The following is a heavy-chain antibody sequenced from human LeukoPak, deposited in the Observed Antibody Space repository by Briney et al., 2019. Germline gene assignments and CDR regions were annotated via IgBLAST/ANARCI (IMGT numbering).Heavy chain of an antibody. J-gene: IGHJ5*02. Sequence: SETLSLTCTVSGGSISSGSYYWAWIRQPPGKGLEWIGSIYYTGSTYYNPSLQSRVTISIDTSNNQFSLKLTSVTAADTAVYYCARGVIVARRGDWFDPWGQGIMVTVSS. D-gene: IGHD5-12*01. V-gene: IGHV4-39*07. CDR2: IYYTGST. CDR1: GGSISSGSYY. CDR3: ARGVIVARRGDWFDP.